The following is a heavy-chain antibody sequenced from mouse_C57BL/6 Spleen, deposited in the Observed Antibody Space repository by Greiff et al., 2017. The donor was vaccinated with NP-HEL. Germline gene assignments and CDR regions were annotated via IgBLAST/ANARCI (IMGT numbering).Heavy chain of an antibody. J-gene: IGHJ3*01. CDR1: GFSFTSYG. CDR2: IWGDGST. V-gene: IGHV2-3*01. CDR3: DKAGGCGRCAY. D-gene: IGHD1-1*02. Sequence: QVQLQQPGPGLVAPSQSLSITCTVSGFSFTSYGVSWVRQPPGKGLERLGVIWGDGSTNYHSALRSSMSISKDNSMCQVFLKLNSLQTDDTATYYCDKAGGCGRCAYWGQGALVTVSA.